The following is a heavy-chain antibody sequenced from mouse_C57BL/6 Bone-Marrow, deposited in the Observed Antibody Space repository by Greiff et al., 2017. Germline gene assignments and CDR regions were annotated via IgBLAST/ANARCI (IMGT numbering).Heavy chain of an antibody. V-gene: IGHV1-81*01. J-gene: IGHJ3*01. Sequence: VQLQQSGAELARPGASVKLSCKASGYTFTSYGISWVKQRTGQGLEWIGEIYPRSGNTYYNEKFKGKATLTADKSSSTAYMELRSLTSEDSAVYFCASYDCYYRGFFAYWGQGTLVTVSA. CDR2: IYPRSGNT. CDR1: GYTFTSYG. CDR3: ASYDCYYRGFFAY. D-gene: IGHD2-3*01.